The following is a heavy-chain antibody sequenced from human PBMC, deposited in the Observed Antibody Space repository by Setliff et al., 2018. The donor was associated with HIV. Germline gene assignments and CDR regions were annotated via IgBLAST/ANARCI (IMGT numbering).Heavy chain of an antibody. V-gene: IGHV3-23*01. CDR3: AKCGGTCWHNFFGP. J-gene: IGHJ5*02. CDR2: GSDSGGAT. D-gene: IGHD2-15*01. Sequence: GGSLRLSCATSGFTFNTYWMSWVRQAPGKGLEWVANIKEDGSDSGGATENADSVKGRFTISRDNSKKMLYLQMNSLRAGDTAVYYCAKCGGTCWHNFFGPWGQGTLVTVSS. CDR1: GFTFNTYW.